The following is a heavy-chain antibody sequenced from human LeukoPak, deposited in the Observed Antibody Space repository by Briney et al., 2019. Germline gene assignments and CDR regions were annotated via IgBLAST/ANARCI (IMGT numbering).Heavy chain of an antibody. V-gene: IGHV4-39*07. D-gene: IGHD5-18*01. CDR2: LYYSGNT. Sequence: SETLSLTCTVSGFSINSRGYYWGWFRQPPGKGLQWIGSLYYSGNTYYSPSLKSRVTFSLDTSKNQVSLRLTSVTAADTAVYYCARSRGYSYGSRTSRKGSSDYYFDYWGQGTLVTVSS. CDR1: GFSINSRGYY. J-gene: IGHJ4*02. CDR3: ARSRGYSYGSRTSRKGSSDYYFDY.